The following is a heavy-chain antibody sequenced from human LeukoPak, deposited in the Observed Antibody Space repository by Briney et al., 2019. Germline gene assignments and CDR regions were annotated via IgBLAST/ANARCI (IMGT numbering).Heavy chain of an antibody. Sequence: PSETLSLTCTDSGDSIRTNYWSWIRQPAGKGLEWIGRIQPSGNTNYNPSLKSRLTLSVDTSKNQFSLKLTSVTAADTAVYYCARDRGSGNYDYWGQGTLVTVSS. CDR1: GDSIRTNY. J-gene: IGHJ4*02. CDR3: ARDRGSGNYDY. CDR2: IQPSGNT. D-gene: IGHD1-26*01. V-gene: IGHV4-4*07.